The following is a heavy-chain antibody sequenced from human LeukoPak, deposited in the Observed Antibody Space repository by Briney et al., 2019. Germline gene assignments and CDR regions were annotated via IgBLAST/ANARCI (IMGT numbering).Heavy chain of an antibody. CDR1: GYTFTNYD. V-gene: IGHV1-8*03. Sequence: ASVKVSCKASGYTFTNYDINWVRQATGLGLELMGWMSPKSDNAVYAQKFQGRVTITRDTSTSTAYMQLTSLRSEDTAVYYCARGRAVDTAMVHDYWGQGTLVTVSS. CDR3: ARGRAVDTAMVHDY. CDR2: MSPKSDNA. J-gene: IGHJ4*02. D-gene: IGHD5-18*01.